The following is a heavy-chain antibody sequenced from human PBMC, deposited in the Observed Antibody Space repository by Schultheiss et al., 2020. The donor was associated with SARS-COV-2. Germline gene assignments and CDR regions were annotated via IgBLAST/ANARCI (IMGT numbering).Heavy chain of an antibody. CDR3: ARGAGSSSWYVLSNWFDP. CDR1: GGSFSGYY. J-gene: IGHJ5*02. V-gene: IGHV4-34*09. CDR2: IYHSGST. Sequence: SETLSLTCAVYGGSFSGYYWSWIRQPPGKGLEWIGEIYHSGSTNYNPSLKSRVTISVDTSKNQFSLKLSSVTAADTAVYYCARGAGSSSWYVLSNWFDPWGQGTLVTVSS. D-gene: IGHD6-13*01.